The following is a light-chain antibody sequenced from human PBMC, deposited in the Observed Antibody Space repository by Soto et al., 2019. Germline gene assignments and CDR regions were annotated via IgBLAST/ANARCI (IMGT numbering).Light chain of an antibody. J-gene: IGLJ3*02. CDR1: SSDVGSYKL. Sequence: QSALTQPASVSGSPGQSITISCTGTSSDVGSYKLVSWYQQHPGKAPKLMISEVTKRPSGVSTRFSGSKSGNTASLTISGLQPEDESDYYCCSYAGSNTGVFGGATKLTVL. CDR3: CSYAGSNTGV. CDR2: EVT. V-gene: IGLV2-23*02.